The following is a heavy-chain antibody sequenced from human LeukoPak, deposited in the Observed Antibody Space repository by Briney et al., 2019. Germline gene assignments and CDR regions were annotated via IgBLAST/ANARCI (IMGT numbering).Heavy chain of an antibody. J-gene: IGHJ4*02. Sequence: PGGSLRLSCAASGFTFSSHAMTWVRQTPGKGLEWVSTITANGGSTYYADSVKGRFTISRDNPKNTLYLQMNGLRAEDTAIHYCAKRYCGGAACYSMDWGQGTLVTASS. CDR2: ITANGGST. D-gene: IGHD2-15*01. V-gene: IGHV3-23*01. CDR1: GFTFSSHA. CDR3: AKRYCGGAACYSMD.